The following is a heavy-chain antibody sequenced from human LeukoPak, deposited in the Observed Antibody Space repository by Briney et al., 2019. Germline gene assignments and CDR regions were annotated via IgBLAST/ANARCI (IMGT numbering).Heavy chain of an antibody. V-gene: IGHV3-48*03. CDR2: ISSSGSTI. Sequence: PGGSLRLSCAASGFTFSSYEMNWVRQAPGKGLEWVSYISSSGSTIYYADSVKGRFTISRDNAKNSLYLQMNSLRAEDTAVYYCARDIVATIAYYYGVDVWGQGTTVTVSS. J-gene: IGHJ6*02. CDR1: GFTFSSYE. D-gene: IGHD5-12*01. CDR3: ARDIVATIAYYYGVDV.